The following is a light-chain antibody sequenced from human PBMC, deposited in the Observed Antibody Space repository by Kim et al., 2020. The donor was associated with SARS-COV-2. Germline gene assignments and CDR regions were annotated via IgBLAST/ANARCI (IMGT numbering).Light chain of an antibody. Sequence: DIQMTQSPSSLSASVGDRVTITCRASQTITNYLNWYQQKSGKGPELLIHAASSLQSGAPSRFSGSGSGTDFTLTISSLQPEDSATYYCQQTYRTPYTFGQGTKLEI. CDR2: AAS. J-gene: IGKJ2*01. V-gene: IGKV1-39*01. CDR3: QQTYRTPYT. CDR1: QTITNY.